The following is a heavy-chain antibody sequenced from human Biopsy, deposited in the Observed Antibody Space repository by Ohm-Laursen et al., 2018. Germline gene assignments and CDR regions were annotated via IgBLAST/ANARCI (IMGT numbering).Heavy chain of an antibody. CDR2: IHTSGST. CDR3: ARDLVDHDLSTGDLGEQHYAMDV. CDR1: GDSISNDY. V-gene: IGHV4-4*07. J-gene: IGHJ6*02. Sequence: GTLSLTCAVSGDSISNDYWSWIRQSAGQGLEWIGRIHTSGSTNHNLSLKSRVTMSVDTSKNQVSLKLSSVTAADTAVYYCARDLVDHDLSTGDLGEQHYAMDVWGQGTTVTVS. D-gene: IGHD3-9*01.